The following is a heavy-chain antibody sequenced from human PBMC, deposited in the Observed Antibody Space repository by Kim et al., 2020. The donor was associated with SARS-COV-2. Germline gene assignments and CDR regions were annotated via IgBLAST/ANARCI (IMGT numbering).Heavy chain of an antibody. V-gene: IGHV3-23*01. Sequence: GGSLRLSCAASGFTFSTYAMTWVRQAPGKGLEWVSAISGDGDTTFYGDSVKGRFTVSRDNSKNTLYLQMNSLRAEDTAVYYCADRGRNWGPIYSWGQGTL. CDR1: GFTFSTYA. CDR3: ADRGRNWGPIYS. CDR2: ISGDGDTT. D-gene: IGHD7-27*01. J-gene: IGHJ4*02.